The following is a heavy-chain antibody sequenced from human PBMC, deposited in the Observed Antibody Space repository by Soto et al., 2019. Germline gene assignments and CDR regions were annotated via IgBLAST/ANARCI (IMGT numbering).Heavy chain of an antibody. J-gene: IGHJ4*02. V-gene: IGHV3-30*18. CDR2: ISYDGSNK. Sequence: QVQLVESGGGVVQPGGSLRLSCAASGFTFSNYGMHWVRQAPGKGLEWVTVISYDGSNKYYADSGKGRFTISRDNSMNALYLQMNSLRAEDRALYYCAKSGGRDGYNLVDNWGQGPLVTVSS. CDR1: GFTFSNYG. D-gene: IGHD5-18*01. CDR3: AKSGGRDGYNLVDN.